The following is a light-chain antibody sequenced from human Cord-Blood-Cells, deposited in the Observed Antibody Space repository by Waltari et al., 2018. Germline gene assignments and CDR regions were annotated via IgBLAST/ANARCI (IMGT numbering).Light chain of an antibody. Sequence: EIVLTQSPATLSLSPGERATLSCRASQSVSSYLAWYQQKPGQAPRLLIYDASNGATGIPARFSGSGSWTDFTLTISSLEPEDCAVYYCQQRSNWPLTFGGGTKVEIK. V-gene: IGKV3-11*01. J-gene: IGKJ4*01. CDR2: DAS. CDR1: QSVSSY. CDR3: QQRSNWPLT.